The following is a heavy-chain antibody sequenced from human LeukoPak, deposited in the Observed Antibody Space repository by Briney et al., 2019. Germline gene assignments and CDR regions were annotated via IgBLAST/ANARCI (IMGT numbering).Heavy chain of an antibody. V-gene: IGHV3-23*01. Sequence: GGSLRLSCAASGLTFPRYALAWVRQAPGRGLQWVSGISGSGRDTFYSDSVKGRFTVSRDNSKNTHYLQMSSLTAEDTAVYYCAKWGDFWTGLNNWYFELWGRGTLVTVSS. D-gene: IGHD3/OR15-3a*01. J-gene: IGHJ2*01. CDR1: GLTFPRYA. CDR3: AKWGDFWTGLNNWYFEL. CDR2: ISGSGRDT.